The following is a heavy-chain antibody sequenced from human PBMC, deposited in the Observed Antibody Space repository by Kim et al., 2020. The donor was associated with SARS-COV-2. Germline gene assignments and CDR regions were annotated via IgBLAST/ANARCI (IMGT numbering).Heavy chain of an antibody. D-gene: IGHD1-1*01. Sequence: GGYLRLSCAASGFTFTDYFMSWIRQAPGKGLEWVAYISSSGGTIFYADSVKGRFIISRDNAMNSLSLQMNSLRAEDMAVYYCARDIWDSGSEREPSWGQG. V-gene: IGHV3-11*04. J-gene: IGHJ5*02. CDR1: GFTFTDYF. CDR3: ARDIWDSGSEREPS. CDR2: ISSSGGTI.